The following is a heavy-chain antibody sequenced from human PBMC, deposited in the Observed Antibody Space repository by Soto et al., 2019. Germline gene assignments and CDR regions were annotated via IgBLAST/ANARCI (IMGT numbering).Heavy chain of an antibody. D-gene: IGHD5-12*01. CDR2: IHSSGNV. CDR3: ARDRRDGYKRYFEF. Sequence: SETLSLTCSVSGASVSSYYWSWFRQPVGKGLEWIGRIHSSGNVNYNPSLKGRAALSVDTSENHLSLTLNSVTSADTAVYFCARDRRDGYKRYFEFWGQGNQVTVSS. J-gene: IGHJ4*02. CDR1: GASVSSYY. V-gene: IGHV4-4*07.